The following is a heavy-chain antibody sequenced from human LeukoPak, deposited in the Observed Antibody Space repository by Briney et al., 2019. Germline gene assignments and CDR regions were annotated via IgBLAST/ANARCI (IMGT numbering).Heavy chain of an antibody. CDR3: ARDRSDYGDYIFDY. CDR1: GFTFSSYS. V-gene: IGHV3-21*01. Sequence: GGSLRLSCAASGFTFSSYSMNWVRQAPGKGLEWVSSISSSSSYIYYAGSVKGRFTISRDNAKNSLYLQMNSLRAEDTAVYYCARDRSDYGDYIFDYWGQGTLVTVSS. D-gene: IGHD4-17*01. J-gene: IGHJ4*02. CDR2: ISSSSSYI.